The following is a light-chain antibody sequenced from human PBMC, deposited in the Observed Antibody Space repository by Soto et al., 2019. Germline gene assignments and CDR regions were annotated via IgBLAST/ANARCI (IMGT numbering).Light chain of an antibody. J-gene: IGKJ4*01. CDR1: QDISNY. Sequence: DIQMTQSPSSLSASVGDRVTITCQASQDISNYLNWYQQKPGKAPKLLIYDASNLETGVPSRFSGSGSGTDFTFTISSLQPEDIATYYCQQYDNLSLTFGGWTKV. V-gene: IGKV1-33*01. CDR3: QQYDNLSLT. CDR2: DAS.